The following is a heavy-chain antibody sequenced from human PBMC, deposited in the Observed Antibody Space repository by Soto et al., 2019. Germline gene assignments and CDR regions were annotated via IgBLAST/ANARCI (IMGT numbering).Heavy chain of an antibody. J-gene: IGHJ2*01. CDR3: ARADYGDAWYFDL. D-gene: IGHD4-17*01. CDR2: ISHSSTYI. CDR1: RFTFSSYS. V-gene: IGHV3-21*01. Sequence: EVQLVESGGGLVKPGGSLRLSCAASRFTFSSYSMTWVRQAPGKGLEWVSSISHSSTYIYYADSVKGRFTVSRDNAKNSLYLQMNSLRAEDTAVYYCARADYGDAWYFDLWGRGTLVTVSS.